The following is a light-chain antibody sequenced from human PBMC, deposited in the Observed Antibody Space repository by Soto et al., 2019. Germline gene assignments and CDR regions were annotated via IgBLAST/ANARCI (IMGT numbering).Light chain of an antibody. Sequence: IHLTQSPSSLSASVGDRVTITCRASQDISSFLAWYQQEAGKAPKLLIYVASTLQSGVPSRFSGSGSGTDFTLTISSLQPEDFATYYCQQFKSSSFTFGPGTKVDIK. CDR3: QQFKSSSFT. CDR2: VAS. CDR1: QDISSF. V-gene: IGKV1-9*01. J-gene: IGKJ3*01.